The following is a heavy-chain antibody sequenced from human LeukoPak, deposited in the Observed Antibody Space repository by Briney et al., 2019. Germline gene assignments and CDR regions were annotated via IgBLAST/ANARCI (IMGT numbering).Heavy chain of an antibody. CDR2: IGGNGGST. J-gene: IGHJ4*02. Sequence: GGSLRLSCAASGFTFDDYAMHWVRQAPGKGLEWVSLIGGNGGSTYYADSVKGRFTISRDNSKNSLYLQMNSLGTEDTALYYCAKYTVFGNYFDYWGQGTLVTVSS. CDR3: AKYTVFGNYFDY. D-gene: IGHD3-16*01. CDR1: GFTFDDYA. V-gene: IGHV3-43*02.